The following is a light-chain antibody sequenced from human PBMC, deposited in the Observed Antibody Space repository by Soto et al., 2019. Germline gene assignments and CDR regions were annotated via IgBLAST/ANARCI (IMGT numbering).Light chain of an antibody. Sequence: QSALTQPASVSGSPGQSITISCTGTSSDVGGYNYVSWYQQHPGTAPKLMIFEVNNRPSGVSNRFSGSKSGITASLTISGLQADDEADYYCSSYTSSSTLVFGGGTKLTVL. CDR3: SSYTSSSTLV. V-gene: IGLV2-14*01. CDR1: SSDVGGYNY. J-gene: IGLJ2*01. CDR2: EVN.